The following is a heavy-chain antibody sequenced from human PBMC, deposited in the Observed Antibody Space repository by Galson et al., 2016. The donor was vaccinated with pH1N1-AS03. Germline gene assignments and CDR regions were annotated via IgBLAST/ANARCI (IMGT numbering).Heavy chain of an antibody. Sequence: QSGAEVTQPGESLKISCKASGSLFPNYWIAWVRQMPGKGLEWMGIIYPSDSDARYSPSFQGQVTFSADKSTSTAYRHLTTLKAADSAIYYGARHASPTILSYHSDPGGRGTLVTVSS. CDR1: GSLFPNYW. V-gene: IGHV5-51*01. CDR3: ARHASPTILSYHSDP. J-gene: IGHJ5*02. D-gene: IGHD1-26*01. CDR2: IYPSDSDA.